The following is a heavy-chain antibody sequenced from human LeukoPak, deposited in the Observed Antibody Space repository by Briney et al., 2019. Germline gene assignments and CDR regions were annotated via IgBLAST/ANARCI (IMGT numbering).Heavy chain of an antibody. D-gene: IGHD6-13*01. CDR3: ARGRQLYFDY. CDR1: GGSFSGYY. V-gene: IGHV4-34*01. Sequence: SETLSLTCAVYGGSFSGYYWSWIRQPPGKGLEWIGEINHSGSTNYNPSFKSRVTISVDTSKNQFSLKLSSVTAADTAVYYCARGRQLYFDYWGQGTLVTVSS. J-gene: IGHJ4*02. CDR2: INHSGST.